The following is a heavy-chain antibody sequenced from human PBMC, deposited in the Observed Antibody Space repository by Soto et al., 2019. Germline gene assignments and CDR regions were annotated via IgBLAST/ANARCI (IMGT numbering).Heavy chain of an antibody. CDR2: IKQDGSEK. CDR1: GFTCSSYW. V-gene: IGHV3-7*01. Sequence: GGSLRLSCAASGFTCSSYWMSWVRQAPGKGLEWVANIKQDGSEKYYVDSVKGRFTISRDNAKNSLYLQMNSLRAEDTAVYYCARECIRYFDWLPMVNYGMDVWGQGTTVTVSS. CDR3: ARECIRYFDWLPMVNYGMDV. D-gene: IGHD3-9*01. J-gene: IGHJ6*02.